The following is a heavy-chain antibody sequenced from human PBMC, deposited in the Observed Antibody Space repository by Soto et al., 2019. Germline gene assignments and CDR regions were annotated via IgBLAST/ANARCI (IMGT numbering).Heavy chain of an antibody. Sequence: QVHLVQSGAEVKKPGASVSVSCKASGDTFGMNSINWVRQAPGQGPEWMGRIAPLAGTAEDAAKFQGRVTFTADTSTNPVHMEVSTLTSEHTAVYYCARGGQLRGEMDVWGKGTSVTVSS. CDR3: ARGGQLRGEMDV. D-gene: IGHD1-1*01. V-gene: IGHV1-69*08. CDR1: GDTFGMNS. CDR2: IAPLAGTA. J-gene: IGHJ6*04.